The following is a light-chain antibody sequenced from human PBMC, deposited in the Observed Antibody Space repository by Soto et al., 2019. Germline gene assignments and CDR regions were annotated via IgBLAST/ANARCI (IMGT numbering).Light chain of an antibody. Sequence: EIVMTQSPATLSVSPGEGATLPCRASQSVSSNLAWYQQKPGQAPRLLIYSASTRATGIPARFSGSGSGTEFTLTISSLQSEDFAVYYCQQYFNWPPLTFGGGTKVDIK. V-gene: IGKV3-15*01. CDR3: QQYFNWPPLT. CDR2: SAS. CDR1: QSVSSN. J-gene: IGKJ4*01.